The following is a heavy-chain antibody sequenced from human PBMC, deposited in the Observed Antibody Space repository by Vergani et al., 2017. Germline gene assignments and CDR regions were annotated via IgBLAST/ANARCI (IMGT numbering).Heavy chain of an antibody. D-gene: IGHD2-2*02. Sequence: QVQLVQSGAEVKKPGSSVKVSCKASGGTFSSYAISWVRQAPGQGLEWMGGIIPIFGTANYAQKFQGRVTITADESTSTAYMELSSLRSDDTAVYYCARDQVPAAIRLNVGNYMDVWGKGTTVVVSS. J-gene: IGHJ6*03. CDR3: ARDQVPAAIRLNVGNYMDV. CDR2: IIPIFGTA. CDR1: GGTFSSYA. V-gene: IGHV1-69*12.